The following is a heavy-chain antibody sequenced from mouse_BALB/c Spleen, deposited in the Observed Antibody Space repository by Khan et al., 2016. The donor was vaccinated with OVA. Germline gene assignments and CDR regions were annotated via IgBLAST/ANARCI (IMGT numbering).Heavy chain of an antibody. D-gene: IGHD6-1*01. Sequence: QVQLKESGPELKKPGETVKISCKASGYTFTNYGMNWVKQAPGKGLKWMGWINTYTGEPTYADDFKGRFVFSLETSASTAYLQISNLKNEDMTTYFCARTSSYWYSDVGGAGTTVTVSS. J-gene: IGHJ1*01. V-gene: IGHV9-1*02. CDR3: ARTSSYWYSDV. CDR2: INTYTGEP. CDR1: GYTFTNYG.